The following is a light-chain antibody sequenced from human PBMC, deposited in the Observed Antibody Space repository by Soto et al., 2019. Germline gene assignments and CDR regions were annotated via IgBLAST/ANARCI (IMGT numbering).Light chain of an antibody. CDR2: GAS. Sequence: EIVMTQSPATLSVSPGERATLSCRASQSVSSNLAWYQQKPDQAPRLLIYGASTRATGIPARFSGSGSGTEFTLTISSLQSEDFAVYYCQQYNNWPSMYTFGQGTKLETK. V-gene: IGKV3-15*01. J-gene: IGKJ2*01. CDR1: QSVSSN. CDR3: QQYNNWPSMYT.